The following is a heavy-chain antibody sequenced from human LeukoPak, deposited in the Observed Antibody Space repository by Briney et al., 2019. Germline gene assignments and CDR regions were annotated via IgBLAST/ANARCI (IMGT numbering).Heavy chain of an antibody. Sequence: GGSLRLSCAASGFTFSSYSMNWVRQAPGKGLEWVSYISSSSSTIYYADSVKGRFTISRDNAKNSLYLQMNSLRAEDTAVYYCARADGGYFDYWGQGTLVTVSS. V-gene: IGHV3-48*01. CDR2: ISSSSSTI. CDR3: ARADGGYFDY. J-gene: IGHJ4*02. D-gene: IGHD3-3*01. CDR1: GFTFSSYS.